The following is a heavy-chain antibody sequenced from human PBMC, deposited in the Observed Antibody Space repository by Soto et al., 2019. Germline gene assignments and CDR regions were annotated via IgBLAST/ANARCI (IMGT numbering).Heavy chain of an antibody. J-gene: IGHJ4*02. D-gene: IGHD3-10*01. CDR1: GYTFAGYY. Sequence: ASVTVSCQAAGYTFAGYYMHWVRQAPGQGLEWMGWINPNSGGTNYAQKFQGWVTMTRDTSISTAYMELSRLRSDDTAVYYCATDVAGSGRNFDYWGQGTLVTVSS. CDR3: ATDVAGSGRNFDY. V-gene: IGHV1-2*04. CDR2: INPNSGGT.